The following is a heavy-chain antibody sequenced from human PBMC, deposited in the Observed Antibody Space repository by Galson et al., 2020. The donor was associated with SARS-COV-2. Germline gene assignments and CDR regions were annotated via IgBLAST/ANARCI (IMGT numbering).Heavy chain of an antibody. CDR3: TRERGYSYGYSDY. J-gene: IGHJ4*02. CDR2: ISGTSTNI. CDR1: GFTFSSYS. V-gene: IGHV3-21*06. D-gene: IGHD5-18*01. Sequence: LSLTCAASGFTFSSYSMNWVRQAPGKGLEWVSSISGTSTNIYYADSVKGRFTISRDNAKNSLYLQMNSLGTEDTAVYYCTRERGYSYGYSDYWGQGTLVTVSS.